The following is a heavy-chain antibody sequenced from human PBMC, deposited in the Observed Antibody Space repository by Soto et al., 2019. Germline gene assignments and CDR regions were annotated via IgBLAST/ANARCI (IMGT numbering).Heavy chain of an antibody. CDR3: AASSSVAAAGYFKF. CDR1: GDLFNNYA. V-gene: IGHV1-69*01. J-gene: IGHJ4*02. D-gene: IGHD6-13*01. CDR2: ISPLFSKT. Sequence: QVQLVQSGAEVKEPGSSVKVSCKATGDLFNNYAFNWVRQAPGQGPGWRGRISPLFSKTNYAQKFQGRVTIGADELTTIVDLEVSNLESEDTAMYYCAASSSVAAAGYFKFWGQGTLVTVSP.